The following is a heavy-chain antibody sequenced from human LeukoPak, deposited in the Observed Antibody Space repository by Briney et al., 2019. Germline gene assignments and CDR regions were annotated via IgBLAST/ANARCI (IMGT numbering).Heavy chain of an antibody. V-gene: IGHV1-46*01. D-gene: IGHD5-18*01. Sequence: ASVKVSCKASGYTFTSYYMHWVRQAPGQGLEWMGIINPSGGSTSYAQKFQGRVTMTRDTSTSTVYMELSSLRSEDTAVYYCARRGYSYGYGPNAFDIWGQGTMVTASS. CDR3: ARRGYSYGYGPNAFDI. J-gene: IGHJ3*02. CDR2: INPSGGST. CDR1: GYTFTSYY.